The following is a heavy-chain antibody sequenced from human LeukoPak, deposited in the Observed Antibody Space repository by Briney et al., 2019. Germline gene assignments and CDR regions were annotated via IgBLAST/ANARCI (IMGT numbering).Heavy chain of an antibody. CDR1: GFTFSSCS. V-gene: IGHV3-21*01. Sequence: AGGSLRLSCAASGFTFSSCSMNWVRQPPGKGLEWVSSISSSSSYIYYADSVKGRFTISRDNAKNSLYLQMNSLRAEDTAVYYCARGRSMAFLADYWGQGTLVTVSS. J-gene: IGHJ4*02. CDR3: ARGRSMAFLADY. CDR2: ISSSSSYI. D-gene: IGHD2-2*01.